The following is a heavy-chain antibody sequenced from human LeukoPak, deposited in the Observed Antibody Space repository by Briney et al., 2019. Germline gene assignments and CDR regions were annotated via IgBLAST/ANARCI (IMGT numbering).Heavy chain of an antibody. CDR2: IYTSGST. CDR1: GGSISSGSYY. CDR3: ARDRRGSYYDY. J-gene: IGHJ4*02. D-gene: IGHD1-26*01. Sequence: SETLSLTCTVSGGSISSGSYYWRWIRQPPGKGLEWIVRIYTSGSTNYNPSLKSRVTISVDTSKNQFSLKLSSVTAADTAVYYCARDRRGSYYDYWGQGTLVTVSS. V-gene: IGHV4-61*02.